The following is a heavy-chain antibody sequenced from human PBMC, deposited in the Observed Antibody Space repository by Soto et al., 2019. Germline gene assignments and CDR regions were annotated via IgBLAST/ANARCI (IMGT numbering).Heavy chain of an antibody. CDR3: TKVIAANYYYGMDV. D-gene: IGHD6-6*01. CDR2: ISGSGGST. CDR1: GFTFSSYA. Sequence: EVQLLESGGGLVQPGGSLRVSCAASGFTFSSYAMSWVRQAPGKGLEWVSAISGSGGSTYYADSVKGRFTISRDNSKNQLYLQMNSLRAEDTAVYYCTKVIAANYYYGMDVWGQGTTVTVSS. J-gene: IGHJ6*02. V-gene: IGHV3-23*01.